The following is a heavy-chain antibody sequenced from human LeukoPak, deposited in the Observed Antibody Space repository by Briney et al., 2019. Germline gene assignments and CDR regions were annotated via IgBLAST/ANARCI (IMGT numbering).Heavy chain of an antibody. J-gene: IGHJ4*02. CDR2: ISRNSYT. CDR3: ARMGIAAVGAYYFDY. Sequence: TGGSLRLSCTASGFTFSDCYMSWIRQAPGKGLEWVSYISRNSYTNYADSVKGRFTISRDNAKNSLYLQMASLRAEDTAVYYCARMGIAAVGAYYFDYWGQGTLVAVSS. D-gene: IGHD6-13*01. CDR1: GFTFSDCY. V-gene: IGHV3-11*06.